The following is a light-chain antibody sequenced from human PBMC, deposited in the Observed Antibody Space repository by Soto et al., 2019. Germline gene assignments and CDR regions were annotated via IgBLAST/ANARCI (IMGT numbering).Light chain of an antibody. CDR1: RSVDRY. Sequence: EVVLTQSPDTLTFSPGVPATLSGRASRSVDRYVSWYQQKVGQAPRLLIYDAYTQATGVGARFTGRGSATDFSLTITSLEHEDFAVYYCQQRGKWPSTFGPGTKVEIK. V-gene: IGKV3-11*01. J-gene: IGKJ2*02. CDR3: QQRGKWPST. CDR2: DAY.